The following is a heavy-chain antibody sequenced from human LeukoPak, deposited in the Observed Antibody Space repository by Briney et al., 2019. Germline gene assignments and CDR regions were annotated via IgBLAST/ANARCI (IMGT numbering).Heavy chain of an antibody. J-gene: IGHJ3*02. Sequence: ASVKVSCKASGYTFTSCDINWVRQATGQGLEWMGWMNPNSGNTGYAQKFQGRVTMTRNTSISTAYMELSSLRSEDTAVYYCARGRELRYFDWLLNYAFDIWGQGTMVTVSS. V-gene: IGHV1-8*01. CDR3: ARGRELRYFDWLLNYAFDI. CDR1: GYTFTSCD. D-gene: IGHD3-9*01. CDR2: MNPNSGNT.